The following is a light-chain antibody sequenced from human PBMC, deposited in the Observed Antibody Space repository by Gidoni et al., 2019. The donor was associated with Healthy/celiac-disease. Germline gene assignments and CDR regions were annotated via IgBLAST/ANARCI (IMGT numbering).Light chain of an antibody. CDR3: QQHNTYWT. CDR1: RNIGNW. CDR2: KAS. J-gene: IGKJ1*01. Sequence: IQMTQSASALSLSVGDTVTITCRASRNIGNWLAWYQQKPGKAPKLLVYKASVLQTGVPLRFSGTGYGTEFTLTINSLQPDDFATYYCQQHNTYWTFGLGTKVEMK. V-gene: IGKV1-5*03.